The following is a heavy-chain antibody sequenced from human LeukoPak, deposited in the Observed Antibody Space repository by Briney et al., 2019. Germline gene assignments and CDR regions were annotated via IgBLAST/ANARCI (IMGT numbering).Heavy chain of an antibody. CDR2: INPNSGDT. CDR1: GYTFTGYH. Sequence: ASVKVSCKASGYTFTGYHMHWVRQAPGQGLEWMGRINPNSGDTNYAQKFQGRVTMTRDTSISTAYVELSRLRSDDTAVYYCARDYCGGDCFPDYWGQGTLVTVSS. CDR3: ARDYCGGDCFPDY. J-gene: IGHJ4*02. D-gene: IGHD2-21*02. V-gene: IGHV1-2*06.